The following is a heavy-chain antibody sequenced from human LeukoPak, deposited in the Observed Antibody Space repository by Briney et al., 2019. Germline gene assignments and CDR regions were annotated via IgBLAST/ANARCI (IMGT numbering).Heavy chain of an antibody. CDR1: GYTFTGYY. CDR2: INPNSGGT. CDR3: ARVGLGYCSSTSCYSYAFDI. J-gene: IGHJ3*02. D-gene: IGHD2-2*01. V-gene: IGHV1-2*02. Sequence: ASVKVSCKASGYTFTGYYMQWLRQAPGQGLEWMGWINPNSGGTNYAQKFQGRVTMTRDTSISTAYMELSRLRSDDTAVYYCARVGLGYCSSTSCYSYAFDIWGRGTMVTVSS.